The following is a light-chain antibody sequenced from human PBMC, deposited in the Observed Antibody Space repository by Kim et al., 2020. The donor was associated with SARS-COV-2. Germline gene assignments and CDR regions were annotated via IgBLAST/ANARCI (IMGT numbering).Light chain of an antibody. J-gene: IGKJ3*01. CDR3: MQSTHRPPFT. V-gene: IGKV2-30*01. CDR1: RSLVYSDGNTY. CDR2: KVS. Sequence: DVVMTQSPLSLPVTLGQPASISCRSSRSLVYSDGNTYLSWFQQRPGQSPRRLLYKVSDRDPGVPYRFSGSGSGTDFTLKIRRVEAEDVGVYYCMQSTHRPPFTCGPGTKVG.